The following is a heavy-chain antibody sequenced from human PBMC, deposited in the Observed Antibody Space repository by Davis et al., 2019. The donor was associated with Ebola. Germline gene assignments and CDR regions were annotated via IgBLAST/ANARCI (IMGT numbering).Heavy chain of an antibody. J-gene: IGHJ6*02. V-gene: IGHV6-1*01. D-gene: IGHD2-21*01. CDR1: VDSVANNNAA. CDR3: VRYSPLDV. CDR2: TYYRYKWYH. Sequence: SQTPSLTCAIPVDSVANNNAAWNWIRQSPSGGLEWLGRTYYRYKWYHDYAVSVKSRITINADVSKNHLSLQLESVTPENTAVYDCVRYSPLDVWGQGTTVTVSS.